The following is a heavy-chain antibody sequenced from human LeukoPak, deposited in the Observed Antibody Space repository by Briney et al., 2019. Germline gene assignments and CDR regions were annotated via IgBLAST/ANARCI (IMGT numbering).Heavy chain of an antibody. V-gene: IGHV4-59*02. D-gene: IGHD4-17*01. CDR3: ARHKDPGDYPLDY. CDR2: IYYSGNT. Sequence: PSETLSLTCTVSGGSVSGYYWSWIRQPPGKGLEWIGYIYYSGNTNYNPSLKSRLIMSLDTSKNHFSLKLNSVTAADTAVYYCARHKDPGDYPLDYWGQGILVSVSS. CDR1: GGSVSGYY. J-gene: IGHJ4*02.